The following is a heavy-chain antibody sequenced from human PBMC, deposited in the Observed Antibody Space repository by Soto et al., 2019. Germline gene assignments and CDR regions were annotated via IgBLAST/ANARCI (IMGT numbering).Heavy chain of an antibody. J-gene: IGHJ4*02. CDR3: ARANNGYDLDS. Sequence: PGGSLRLSCAASGFIFDDFAMHWVRQFPGKGLEWLALISWDGESAHYSDSLRGRFTISRDNSQNSLFLQMNSLTMDDSAVYYCARANNGYDLDSWGLGTLVTVS. CDR2: ISWDGESA. CDR1: GFIFDDFA. V-gene: IGHV3-43*01. D-gene: IGHD5-12*01.